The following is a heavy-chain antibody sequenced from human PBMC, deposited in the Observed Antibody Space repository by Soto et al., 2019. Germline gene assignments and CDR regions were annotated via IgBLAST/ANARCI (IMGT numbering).Heavy chain of an antibody. J-gene: IGHJ6*02. CDR3: ARDFAPSGVVPAAMPSSYYYGMDV. V-gene: IGHV4-31*03. Sequence: SETLSLTCTVSGGSSSSGGYYWSWIRQHPGKGLEWIGYIYYSGSTYYNPSLKSRVTISVDTSKNQFSLKLSSVTAADTAVYYCARDFAPSGVVPAAMPSSYYYGMDVWGQGTTVTVSS. D-gene: IGHD2-2*01. CDR2: IYYSGST. CDR1: GGSSSSGGYY.